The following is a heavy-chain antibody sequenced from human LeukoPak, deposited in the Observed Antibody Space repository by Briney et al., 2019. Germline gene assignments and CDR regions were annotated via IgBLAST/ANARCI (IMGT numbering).Heavy chain of an antibody. CDR3: ARDGVRYDYVWGSYRNDAFDI. CDR2: IIPIFGTA. J-gene: IGHJ3*02. CDR1: GGTFSSYA. Sequence: SVKVSCKASGGTFSSYAISWVRQAPGQGLEWMGGIIPIFGTANYAQKFQGRVTITADESTSTAYMELSSLRSEDTAVYYCARDGVRYDYVWGSYRNDAFDIWGQGTMVTVSS. D-gene: IGHD3-16*02. V-gene: IGHV1-69*13.